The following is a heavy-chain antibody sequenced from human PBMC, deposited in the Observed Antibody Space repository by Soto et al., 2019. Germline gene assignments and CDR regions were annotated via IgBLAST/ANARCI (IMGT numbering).Heavy chain of an antibody. CDR1: AFSLSTGGVG. V-gene: IGHV2-5*02. Sequence: QITLKESGPTLVKPTQTLTLTCTFSAFSLSTGGVGVGWIRQPPGKALEWLALIYWDDDKRYSPSLRSRLTITKDSSKNQVVLTMTNMDPVATATYYCIQSRCGGDCLQSYASYYYYGMDVWGQGTTVTVSS. CDR3: IQSRCGGDCLQSYASYYYYGMDV. CDR2: IYWDDDK. J-gene: IGHJ6*02. D-gene: IGHD2-21*02.